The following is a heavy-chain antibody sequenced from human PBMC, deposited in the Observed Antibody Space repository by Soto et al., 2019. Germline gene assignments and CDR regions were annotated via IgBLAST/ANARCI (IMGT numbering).Heavy chain of an antibody. V-gene: IGHV3-64*01. D-gene: IGHD6-19*01. CDR2: ISSNGDST. CDR1: GFTFSNYV. CDR3: ARSGGAVAGTYDNAIDY. Sequence: QPGGSLRLSCAASGFTFSNYVMHWVRQAPGKGLEFVSAISSNGDSTYYANSVKGRFTVSRDNSKNTLYLQMGSLRAEDMAVFYCARSGGAVAGTYDNAIDYWGQGTLVTVSS. J-gene: IGHJ4*02.